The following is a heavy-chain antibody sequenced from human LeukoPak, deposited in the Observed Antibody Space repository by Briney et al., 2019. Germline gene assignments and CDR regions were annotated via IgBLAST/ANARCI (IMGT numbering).Heavy chain of an antibody. J-gene: IGHJ4*02. CDR1: GFTFSSCE. CDR3: ARDLTYVWGSYRHFDY. D-gene: IGHD3-16*02. CDR2: ISSSGSTI. V-gene: IGHV3-48*03. Sequence: GGSLRLSCAASGFTFSSCEMNWVRQAPGKGLEWVSYISSSGSTIYYADSVKGRFTISRDNAKNSLYLQMNSLRAEDAAVYYCARDLTYVWGSYRHFDYWGQGTLVTVSS.